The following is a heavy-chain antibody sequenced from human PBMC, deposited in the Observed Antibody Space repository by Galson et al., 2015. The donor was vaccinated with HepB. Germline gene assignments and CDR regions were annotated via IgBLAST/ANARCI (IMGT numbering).Heavy chain of an antibody. J-gene: IGHJ3*02. CDR1: GFTFSSYA. Sequence: SLRLSCAASGFTFSSYAMHWVRQAPGKGLEYVSAISSNGGSTYYADSVKGRFTISRDNSKNTLYLQMSSLRAEDTAVYYCVKLITMVRGVADAFDIWGQGTMVTVSS. CDR2: ISSNGGST. CDR3: VKLITMVRGVADAFDI. D-gene: IGHD3-10*01. V-gene: IGHV3-64D*06.